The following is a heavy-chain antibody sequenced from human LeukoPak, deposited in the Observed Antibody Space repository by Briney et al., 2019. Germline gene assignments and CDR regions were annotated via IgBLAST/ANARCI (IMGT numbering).Heavy chain of an antibody. J-gene: IGHJ3*02. CDR3: AADGSGYDAFDI. CDR2: IVVGSGNT. Sequence: SVKVSCKASGFTFTSSAMQWVRQARGQRLEWIGWIVVGSGNTNYAQKFQERVTNTRDMSTSTAYMELSSLRSEDTAVYYCAADGSGYDAFDIWGQGTMVTVSS. D-gene: IGHD3-22*01. V-gene: IGHV1-58*02. CDR1: GFTFTSSA.